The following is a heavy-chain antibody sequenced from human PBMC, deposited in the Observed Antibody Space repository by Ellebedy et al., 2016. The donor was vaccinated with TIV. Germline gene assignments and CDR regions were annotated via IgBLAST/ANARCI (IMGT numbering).Heavy chain of an antibody. CDR1: GFTFSSYA. D-gene: IGHD3-16*02. J-gene: IGHJ4*02. V-gene: IGHV3-23*01. CDR3: AKERITFGGVIVIRGDYFDY. CDR2: ISSSSSTI. Sequence: GGSLRLSCAASGFTFSSYAMSWVCQAPGKGLEWVSYISSSSSTIYYADSVKGRFTISRDNSKNTLYLQMNSLRAEDTAVYYCAKERITFGGVIVIRGDYFDYWGQGTLVTVSS.